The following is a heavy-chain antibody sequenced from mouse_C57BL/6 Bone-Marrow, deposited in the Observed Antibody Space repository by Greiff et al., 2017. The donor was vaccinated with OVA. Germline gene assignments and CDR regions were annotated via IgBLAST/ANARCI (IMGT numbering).Heavy chain of an antibody. D-gene: IGHD1-1*01. CDR2: IYPRSGNT. CDR3: ASITTVVATGDY. V-gene: IGHV1-81*01. J-gene: IGHJ2*01. Sequence: QVQLQQSGAELARPGASVKLSCKASGYTFTSYGISWAKQRTGQGLEWIGEIYPRSGNTYYNEKFKGMATLTADKSSSTAYMELRSLTSEDSAVYFCASITTVVATGDYWGQGTTLTVSS. CDR1: GYTFTSYG.